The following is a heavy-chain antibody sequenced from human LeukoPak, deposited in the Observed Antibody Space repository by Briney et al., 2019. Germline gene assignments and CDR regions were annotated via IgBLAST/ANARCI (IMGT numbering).Heavy chain of an antibody. CDR1: GYTFTDYY. J-gene: IGHJ6*03. CDR3: ARGLITIFGVVIPSYYDMDV. V-gene: IGHV1-69-2*01. CDR2: VDPEDGET. D-gene: IGHD3-3*01. Sequence: ASVKISCKVSGYTFTDYYMHWVQQAPGKGLEWMGLVDPEDGETIYAEKFQGRVTITADTSTDTAYMELSSLRSEDTAVYYCARGLITIFGVVIPSYYDMDVWGKGTTVTVSS.